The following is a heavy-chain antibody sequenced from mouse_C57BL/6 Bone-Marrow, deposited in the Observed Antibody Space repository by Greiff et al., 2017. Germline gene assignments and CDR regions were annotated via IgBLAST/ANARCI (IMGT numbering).Heavy chain of an antibody. V-gene: IGHV1-52*01. Sequence: QVQLQQPGAELVRPGSSVKLSCKASGYTFTSYWMHWVKQRPIQGLEWIGNIDPSDSETHYNQKFKDKATLTVDKSATTAYMQLSSLTSEDSAVYYCARSRSSFDYWGQGTTLTVSS. CDR3: ARSRSSFDY. J-gene: IGHJ2*01. D-gene: IGHD1-1*01. CDR2: IDPSDSET. CDR1: GYTFTSYW.